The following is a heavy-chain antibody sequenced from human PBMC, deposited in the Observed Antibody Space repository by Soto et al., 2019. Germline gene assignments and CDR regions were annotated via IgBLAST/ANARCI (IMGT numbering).Heavy chain of an antibody. CDR2: VSANNGHT. CDR3: ARDIESVTAKHFFYYYAMDV. J-gene: IGHJ6*02. CDR1: GFTFSNYG. D-gene: IGHD2-8*01. Sequence: ASVKNSCKASGFTFSNYGLNWVRQAPGQGLEWMGWVSANNGHTNYAQNLQGRVSMTTDTSTSTAYMELRGLRFDDTAVYYCARDIESVTAKHFFYYYAMDVWGQGTTVTVSS. V-gene: IGHV1-18*01.